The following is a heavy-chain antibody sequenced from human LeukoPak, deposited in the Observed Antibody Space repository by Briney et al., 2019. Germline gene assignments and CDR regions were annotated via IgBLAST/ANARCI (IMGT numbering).Heavy chain of an antibody. V-gene: IGHV3-15*01. CDR1: GFTFNNAW. D-gene: IGHD2-15*01. CDR2: IKSKTDGGTA. CDR3: TTVRYCSGGSCYLVDY. Sequence: GRSLRLSCAASGFTFNNAWMSWVRQAPGKGLEWVGRIKSKTDGGTADYAAPVKGRFTISRDDSKNTLYLQMNSLKTEDTAVYYCTTVRYCSGGSCYLVDYWGQGTLVTVSS. J-gene: IGHJ4*02.